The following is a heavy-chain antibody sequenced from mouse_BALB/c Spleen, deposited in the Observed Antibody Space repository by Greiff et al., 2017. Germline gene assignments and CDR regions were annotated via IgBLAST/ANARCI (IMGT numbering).Heavy chain of an antibody. CDR1: GFTFSSYA. CDR2: ISSGGSYT. D-gene: IGHD1-1*01. J-gene: IGHJ1*01. CDR3: ARAYYYGSSPDWYFDV. V-gene: IGHV5-9-4*01. Sequence: EVMLVESGGGLVKPGGSLKLSCAASGFTFSSYAMSWVRQSPEKRLEWVAEISSGGSYTYYPDTVTGRFTISRDNAKNTLYLEMSSLRSEDTAMYYCARAYYYGSSPDWYFDVWGAGTTVTVSS.